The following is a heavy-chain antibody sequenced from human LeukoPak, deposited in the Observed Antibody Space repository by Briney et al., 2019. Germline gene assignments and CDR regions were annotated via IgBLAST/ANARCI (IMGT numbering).Heavy chain of an antibody. Sequence: ASVKVSCKASGYTFTAYGITWVRQAPGQGLEWMGWISGYNANTNYAQKLQGRVTMTTDTSTGTAYMELRSLRSDDTAAYYCARVWELDSSGFFDYWGQGTLVTVSS. CDR2: ISGYNANT. J-gene: IGHJ4*02. V-gene: IGHV1-18*01. D-gene: IGHD3-22*01. CDR1: GYTFTAYG. CDR3: ARVWELDSSGFFDY.